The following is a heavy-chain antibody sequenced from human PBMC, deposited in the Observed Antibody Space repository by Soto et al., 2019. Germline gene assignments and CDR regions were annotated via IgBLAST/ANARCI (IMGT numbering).Heavy chain of an antibody. V-gene: IGHV1-8*01. CDR3: ARGPRNWGVDY. Sequence: ASEKVSCKAAAYTFTSYDINWVRQATGQDFEWMGWMNPNNGNTAYAQKFQGRVNMNRDTSKSTAFMELSSLTFEDTAVYYCARGPRNWGVDYCGQGTLVTVS. J-gene: IGHJ4*02. CDR1: AYTFTSYD. CDR2: MNPNNGNT. D-gene: IGHD7-27*01.